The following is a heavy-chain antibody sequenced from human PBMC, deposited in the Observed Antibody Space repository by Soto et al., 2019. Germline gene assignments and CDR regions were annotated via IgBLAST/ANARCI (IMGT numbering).Heavy chain of an antibody. J-gene: IGHJ4*02. CDR1: GFTISSYG. Sequence: GETLTLSCAASGFTISSYGMHWVRQAPGKGLEWVAVISYDGSNKYYADSVKGRFTISRGNSRNTLYLQMNSLRAEDTAVYYCARDRTGSFDYWGQGT. CDR2: ISYDGSNK. CDR3: ARDRTGSFDY. V-gene: IGHV3-30*03. D-gene: IGHD1-1*01.